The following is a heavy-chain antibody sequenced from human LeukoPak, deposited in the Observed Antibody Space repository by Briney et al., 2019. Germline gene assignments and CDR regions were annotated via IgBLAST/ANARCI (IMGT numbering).Heavy chain of an antibody. CDR2: INPNSGGT. V-gene: IGHV1-2*02. Sequence: ASVKVSCKASGYTFTGYYMHWVRQAPGQGLEWMGWINPNSGGTNYAQKFQGRVTMTRDMSTSTVYMELSSLRSEDTAVYYCARDLSGDQAFDIWGQGTMVTVSS. J-gene: IGHJ3*02. CDR1: GYTFTGYY. D-gene: IGHD7-27*01. CDR3: ARDLSGDQAFDI.